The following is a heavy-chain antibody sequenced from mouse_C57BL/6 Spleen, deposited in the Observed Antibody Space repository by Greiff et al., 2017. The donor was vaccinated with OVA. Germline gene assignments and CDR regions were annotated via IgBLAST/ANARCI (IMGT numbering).Heavy chain of an antibody. Sequence: EVQLQESGPGLVKPSQSLSLTCSVTGYSITSGYYWNWIRQFPGNKLEWMGYISYDGSNNYNPSLKNRISITRDTSTNQFFLKLNSVTTEDTATYYCARDLAGSSLMDYWGQGTSVTVSS. CDR1: GYSITSGYY. CDR3: ARDLAGSSLMDY. J-gene: IGHJ4*01. D-gene: IGHD1-1*01. V-gene: IGHV3-6*01. CDR2: ISYDGSN.